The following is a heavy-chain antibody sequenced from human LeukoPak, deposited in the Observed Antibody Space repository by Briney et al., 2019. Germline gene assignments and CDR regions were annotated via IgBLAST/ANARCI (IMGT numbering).Heavy chain of an antibody. CDR1: GFTFDDYA. CDR3: AKGSYGSGSYVDY. J-gene: IGHJ4*02. Sequence: GRSLRLSCAASGFTFDDYAMHWVRHAPGKGLEGVSGISWNSGYIGYEDSVKGRFTISRDNAKNSLYLQMNSLRAEDTALYYCAKGSYGSGSYVDYWGQGTLITVSS. D-gene: IGHD3-10*01. CDR2: ISWNSGYI. V-gene: IGHV3-9*01.